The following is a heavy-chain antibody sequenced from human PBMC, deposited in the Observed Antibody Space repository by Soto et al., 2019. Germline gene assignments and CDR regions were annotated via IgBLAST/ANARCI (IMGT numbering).Heavy chain of an antibody. CDR2: IYYSGST. J-gene: IGHJ4*02. CDR1: GGSISSYY. Sequence: PSETLSLTCTVSGGSISSYYWSWIRQPPGKGQEWIGYIYYSGSTNYNPSLKSRVTISVDTSKNQFSLKLSSVTAADTAVYYCARDHKSGYYDSSGYCDYWGQGTL. D-gene: IGHD3-22*01. CDR3: ARDHKSGYYDSSGYCDY. V-gene: IGHV4-59*01.